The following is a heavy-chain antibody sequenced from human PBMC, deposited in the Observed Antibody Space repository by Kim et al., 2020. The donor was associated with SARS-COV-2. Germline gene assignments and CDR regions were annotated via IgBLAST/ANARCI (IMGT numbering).Heavy chain of an antibody. CDR3: ARAENYYDSSGYFSN. J-gene: IGHJ4*02. D-gene: IGHD3-22*01. Sequence: QKFQGRVTITADESTSTADMELSSLRSEDTAVYYCARAENYYDSSGYFSNWGQGTLVTVSS. V-gene: IGHV1-69*01.